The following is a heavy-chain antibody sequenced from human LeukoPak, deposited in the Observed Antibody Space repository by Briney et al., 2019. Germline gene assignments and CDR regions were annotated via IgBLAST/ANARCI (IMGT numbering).Heavy chain of an antibody. V-gene: IGHV3-23*01. CDR1: GFTFSSYA. Sequence: PGGSLRLSCAASGFTFSSYAMSWVRQAPGKGLEWVSAISGSGGSTYYADSVKGRFTISRDNSKNTLYLQMNSLRAEDTAVYYCAKVRGPYSNYPIDYWGQGTLVTVSS. J-gene: IGHJ4*02. CDR2: ISGSGGST. D-gene: IGHD4-11*01. CDR3: AKVRGPYSNYPIDY.